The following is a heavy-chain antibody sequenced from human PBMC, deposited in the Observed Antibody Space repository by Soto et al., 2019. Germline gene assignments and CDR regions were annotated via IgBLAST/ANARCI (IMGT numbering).Heavy chain of an antibody. D-gene: IGHD1-1*01. CDR3: ARHRPRRQNEPPQPWVAMDA. CDR1: GYTFINHG. J-gene: IGHJ6*02. CDR2: ISTFNGNT. V-gene: IGHV1-18*01. Sequence: QVQLVQSGAEVKRPGASVKVSCKASGYTFINHGISWVRQARGQGLEWMGWISTFNGNTVFAQKLADRVTLTTVTTTTTAYMELRSLTSDDTAIYFCARHRPRRQNEPPQPWVAMDAWGQGSTVTVSS.